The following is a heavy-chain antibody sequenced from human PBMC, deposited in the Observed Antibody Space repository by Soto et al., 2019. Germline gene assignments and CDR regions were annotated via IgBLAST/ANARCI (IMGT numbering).Heavy chain of an antibody. Sequence: SETLSLTCTVSGGSISICSYYWGWIRQPPGKGLEWIGSIYYGASTYYSPSLKSRVTISVDTSKTQFSLKLSSVTAADTAVYYCARHAVGETGFDPWGQGTLVTVS. D-gene: IGHD3-10*01. CDR3: ARHAVGETGFDP. V-gene: IGHV4-39*01. J-gene: IGHJ5*02. CDR2: IYYGAST. CDR1: GGSISICSYY.